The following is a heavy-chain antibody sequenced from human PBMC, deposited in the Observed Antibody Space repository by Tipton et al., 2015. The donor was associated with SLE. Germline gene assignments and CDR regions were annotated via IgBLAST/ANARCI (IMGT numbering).Heavy chain of an antibody. CDR1: GFAFSTYW. Sequence: GSLRLSCEASGFAFSTYWMSWVRQAPGKGLEWVSVIYSDGTTDYSDSVKGRFTISRDNAKNTLYLQMNSLRAEDTAVYYCVRDRRSIAALPWGDVWGQGTTVTVSS. CDR2: IYSDGTT. CDR3: VRDRRSIAALPWGDV. J-gene: IGHJ6*02. D-gene: IGHD6-6*01. V-gene: IGHV3-66*01.